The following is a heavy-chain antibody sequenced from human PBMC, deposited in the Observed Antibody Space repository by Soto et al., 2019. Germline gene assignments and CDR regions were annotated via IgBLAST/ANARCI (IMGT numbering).Heavy chain of an antibody. CDR3: ARQRTTVVTQAYFDH. V-gene: IGHV4-39*01. J-gene: IGHJ4*02. D-gene: IGHD2-21*02. CDR1: GESISSSSYY. CDR2: IYYSGRT. Sequence: SETLSLTCIVSGESISSSSYYWGWIRQPPGKGLEWIGSIYYSGRTYYSPSFKSRGTISIDTSKNQFSLKLSSVTATDTAVYYCARQRTTVVTQAYFDHWGQGALVT.